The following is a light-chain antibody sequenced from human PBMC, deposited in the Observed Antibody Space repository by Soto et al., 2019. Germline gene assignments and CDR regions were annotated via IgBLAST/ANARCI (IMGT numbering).Light chain of an antibody. CDR3: CSYAGSTTHYV. Sequence: QSVLTQPAAASGSTGQSITISCTGTSSDVGYYNLVSWYQQHPGKAPKLIIYEVNKRPSGFSNRFSGSKSGNTASLTISGLQAEDEADYCCSYAGSTTHYVFGTGTKVTVL. CDR2: EVN. CDR1: SSDVGYYNL. J-gene: IGLJ1*01. V-gene: IGLV2-23*02.